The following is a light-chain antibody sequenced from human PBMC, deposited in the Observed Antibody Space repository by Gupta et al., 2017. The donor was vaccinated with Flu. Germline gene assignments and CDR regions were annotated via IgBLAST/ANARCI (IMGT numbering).Light chain of an antibody. CDR1: SSNIGSND. CDR2: SSN. CDR3: AARNGSLSGPV. J-gene: IGLJ2*01. Sequence: SVLTQPPSASGTPGQRVPISCSGGSSNIGSNDVYYYQQLPGAAPKLLIYSSNHRPSGVTGRFAGSKSGTSASLAISGHRSDDEADYCCAARNGSLSGPVFGGGTKVTV. V-gene: IGLV1-47*01.